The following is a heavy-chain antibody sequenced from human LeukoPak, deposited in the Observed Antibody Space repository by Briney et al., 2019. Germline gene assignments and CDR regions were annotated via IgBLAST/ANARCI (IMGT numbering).Heavy chain of an antibody. Sequence: SETLSLTCAVYGGSFSGYYWSRIRQPQGKGLEWIGDINHSGSTNYNPSLKSRVTISVDTSKNQFSLELSSVTAADTAVYYCARGGKAPALWYWGQGTLVTVSS. CDR2: INHSGST. D-gene: IGHD2-2*01. J-gene: IGHJ4*02. CDR1: GGSFSGYY. V-gene: IGHV4-34*01. CDR3: ARGGKAPALWY.